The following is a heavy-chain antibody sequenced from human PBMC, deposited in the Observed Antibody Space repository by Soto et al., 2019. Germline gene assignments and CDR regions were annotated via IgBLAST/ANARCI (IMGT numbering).Heavy chain of an antibody. CDR2: IYYSGST. V-gene: IGHV4-31*03. J-gene: IGHJ5*02. CDR3: ARRIQKSTAAAAWFDP. D-gene: IGHD6-13*01. CDR1: GGSISSGGYY. Sequence: SETLSLTCTVSGGSISSGGYYWSWIRQHPGKGLEWIGYIYYSGSTYYNPSLKSRVTISVDTSKNQFSLKLSSVTAADTAVYYCARRIQKSTAAAAWFDPWGQGTLVTVSS.